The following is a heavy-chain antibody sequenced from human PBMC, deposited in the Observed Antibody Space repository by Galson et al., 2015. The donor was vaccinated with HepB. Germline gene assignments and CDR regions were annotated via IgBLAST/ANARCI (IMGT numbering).Heavy chain of an antibody. CDR1: GGSFSGYY. CDR2: VNHSGST. Sequence: ETLSLTCAVYGGSFSGYYWSWIRQPPGKGLEWIGEVNHSGSTNYNPSLKSRVTISVDTSKNQFSLKLSSVTAADTAVYYCASVEWSGSGLRGFIYFDYWGQGTLVTVSS. D-gene: IGHD3-3*01. J-gene: IGHJ4*02. CDR3: ASVEWSGSGLRGFIYFDY. V-gene: IGHV4-34*01.